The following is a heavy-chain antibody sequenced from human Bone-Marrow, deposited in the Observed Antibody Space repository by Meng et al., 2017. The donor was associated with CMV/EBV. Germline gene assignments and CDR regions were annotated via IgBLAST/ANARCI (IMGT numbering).Heavy chain of an antibody. Sequence: SVKVSCKASGGTFSSYAISWVRQAPGQGLEWMGGIIPIFGTANYAQKFQGRVTITTDESTSTAYMELSSLRSEDTAVYYCARGRHPFGELFYFDYWGQGPRVTGSS. CDR3: ARGRHPFGELFYFDY. J-gene: IGHJ4*02. CDR1: GGTFSSYA. V-gene: IGHV1-69*05. CDR2: IIPIFGTA. D-gene: IGHD3-10*01.